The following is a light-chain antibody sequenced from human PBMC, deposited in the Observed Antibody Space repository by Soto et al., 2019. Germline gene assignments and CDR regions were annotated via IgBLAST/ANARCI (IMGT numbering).Light chain of an antibody. CDR3: CSYAGSGTYV. V-gene: IGLV2-23*01. CDR2: EGS. J-gene: IGLJ1*01. Sequence: QLVLTQPASVSGSPGQSITISCTGTSSDIGSYNLVSWYQQHPGKAPKLMIYEGSKRPSGISIRFSGSKSGNTASLTISGLQAEDEADYFCCSYAGSGTYVFGTGTKLTVL. CDR1: SSDIGSYNL.